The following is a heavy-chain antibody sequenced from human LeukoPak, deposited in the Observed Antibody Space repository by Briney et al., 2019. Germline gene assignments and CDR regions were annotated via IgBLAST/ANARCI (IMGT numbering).Heavy chain of an antibody. CDR1: GYTFTGYY. CDR2: INPKSGGT. Sequence: ASVKVSCKASGYTFTGYYMHWVRQVPGQGLEWMGWINPKSGGTNCAQKFQGRVTLTRDTSISTAYMELSRLRSDDTAVYYCAKVPKSTGWTADFWGQGTLVTVSS. CDR3: AKVPKSTGWTADF. J-gene: IGHJ4*02. D-gene: IGHD3-9*01. V-gene: IGHV1-2*02.